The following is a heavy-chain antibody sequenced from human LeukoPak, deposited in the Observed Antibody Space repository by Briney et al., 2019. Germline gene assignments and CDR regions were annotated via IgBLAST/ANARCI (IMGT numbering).Heavy chain of an antibody. V-gene: IGHV4-39*02. Sequence: SETLSLTCSVSGGSISTSSYYWGWIRQPPGKGLEWIGSIYYSGSTYYNPSLKSRVTITVDTSKNKFSLKVSDVTAADTAVYYCAREGTTSRAFDIWGQGTMVTVSS. D-gene: IGHD2/OR15-2a*01. CDR2: IYYSGST. CDR1: GGSISTSSYY. CDR3: AREGTTSRAFDI. J-gene: IGHJ3*02.